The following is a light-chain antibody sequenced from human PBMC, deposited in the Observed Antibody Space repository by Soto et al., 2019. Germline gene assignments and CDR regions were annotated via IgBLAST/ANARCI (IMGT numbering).Light chain of an antibody. CDR2: GAS. J-gene: IGKJ1*01. V-gene: IGKV3-15*01. CDR1: QTVSSN. Sequence: EIVMTQSPATLSVSPGDRATVSCRASQTVSSNLAWYQQRPGQAPRLLMYGASTRATGIPARFSGSGSGTEFTLTISSLQSEDFEVYYCQQYNNWPPWTFGQGTKVDIK. CDR3: QQYNNWPPWT.